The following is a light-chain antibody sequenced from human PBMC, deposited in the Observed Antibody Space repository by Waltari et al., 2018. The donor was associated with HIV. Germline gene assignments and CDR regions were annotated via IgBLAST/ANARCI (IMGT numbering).Light chain of an antibody. CDR2: GVS. J-gene: IGKJ1*01. CDR3: QQYGNSAWT. Sequence: EIVLTQSPGTLSLSPGERATLSCRASQSVSSSYLAWYQQKPGQAPRLLIYGVSSRATGIPDRFNGSGSGTDFTLTISRLEPEDFAVYYCQQYGNSAWTFGQGTKVEIK. V-gene: IGKV3-20*01. CDR1: QSVSSSY.